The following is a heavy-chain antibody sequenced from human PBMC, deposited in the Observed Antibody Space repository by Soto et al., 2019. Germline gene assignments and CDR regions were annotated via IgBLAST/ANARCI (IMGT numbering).Heavy chain of an antibody. V-gene: IGHV4-59*01. CDR1: GGSISSYY. D-gene: IGHD3-22*01. CDR3: ARKSGSSGYLYYFDY. J-gene: IGHJ4*02. CDR2: IYYSGST. Sequence: SETLSLTCTVSGGSISSYYWSWIRQPPGKGLEWIGYIYYSGSTNYNPSLKGRVTISVDTSKNQFSLKLSSVTAADTAVYYCARKSGSSGYLYYFDYWGQGTLVTVSS.